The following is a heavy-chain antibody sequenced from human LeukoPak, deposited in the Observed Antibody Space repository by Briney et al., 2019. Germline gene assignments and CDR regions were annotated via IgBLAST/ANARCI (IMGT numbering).Heavy chain of an antibody. CDR3: ARSFTLRGGSGSYGFDI. CDR2: INTNTGNP. D-gene: IGHD3-10*01. V-gene: IGHV7-4-1*02. Sequence: ASVKVSCKASGYTFTDYAINWVRQAPGQGLEWMGRINTNTGNPTYAQGFTGRFVFSLDTSVSTAYLQISSLKAEDTAVYYCARSFTLRGGSGSYGFDIWGQGTMVTVSS. J-gene: IGHJ3*02. CDR1: GYTFTDYA.